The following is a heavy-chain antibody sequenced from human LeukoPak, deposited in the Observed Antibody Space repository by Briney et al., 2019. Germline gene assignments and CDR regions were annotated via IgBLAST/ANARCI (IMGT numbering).Heavy chain of an antibody. CDR1: GFIFDDYG. J-gene: IGHJ4*02. Sequence: GGSLRLSCAASGFIFDDYGMTWVRQAPGKGLEWVSAISGSGGSTYYADSVKGRFTISRDNSKNTLYLQMNSLRAEDTAVYYCAKDGWRYFDSTPEGYFDYWGQGTLVTVSS. V-gene: IGHV3-23*01. D-gene: IGHD3-9*01. CDR3: AKDGWRYFDSTPEGYFDY. CDR2: ISGSGGST.